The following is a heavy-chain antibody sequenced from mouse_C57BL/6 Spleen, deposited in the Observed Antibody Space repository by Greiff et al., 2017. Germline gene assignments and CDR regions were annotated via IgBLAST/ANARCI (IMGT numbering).Heavy chain of an antibody. J-gene: IGHJ2*01. CDR1: GYSITSGYY. CDR2: ISYDGSN. D-gene: IGHD4-1*01. CDR3: ATVNWEADY. V-gene: IGHV3-6*01. Sequence: ESGPGLVKPSQSLSLTCSVTGYSITSGYYWNWIRQFPGNKLEWMGYISYDGSNNYNPSLKNRISITRDTSKNQFFLKLNSVTTEDTATYYCATVNWEADYWGQGTTLTVSS.